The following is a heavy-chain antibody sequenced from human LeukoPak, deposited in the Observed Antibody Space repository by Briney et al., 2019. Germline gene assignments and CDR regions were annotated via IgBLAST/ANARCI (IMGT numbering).Heavy chain of an antibody. CDR1: GGSFSGYY. CDR2: INHGGST. CDR3: ASLRGRIAAAGSFDY. Sequence: SETLSLTCAVYGGSFSGYYWSWIRQPPGKGLEWIGEINHGGSTNYNPSLKSRVTISVDTSKNQFSLKLSSVTAADTAVYYCASLRGRIAAAGSFDYWGQGTLVTVPS. J-gene: IGHJ4*02. V-gene: IGHV4-34*01. D-gene: IGHD6-13*01.